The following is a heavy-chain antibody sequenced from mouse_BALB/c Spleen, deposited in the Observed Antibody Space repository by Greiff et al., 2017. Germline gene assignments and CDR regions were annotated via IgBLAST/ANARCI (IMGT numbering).Heavy chain of an antibody. CDR1: GFTFSDYG. CDR2: ISNLAYSI. CDR3: AREDYYYAMDY. J-gene: IGHJ4*01. Sequence: EVKLEESGGGLVQPGGSRKLSCAASGFTFSDYGIAWVRQAPGKGPEWVAFISNLAYSIYYADTVTGRFTISRENAKNTLYLEMSSLRSEDTAMYYCAREDYYYAMDYWGQGTSVTVSS. V-gene: IGHV5-15*02.